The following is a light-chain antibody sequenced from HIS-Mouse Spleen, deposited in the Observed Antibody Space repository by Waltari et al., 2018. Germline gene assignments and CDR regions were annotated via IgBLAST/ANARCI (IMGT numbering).Light chain of an antibody. CDR2: DAS. CDR1: QGISSA. J-gene: IGKJ4*01. V-gene: IGKV1-13*02. CDR3: QQFNSYPALT. Sequence: AIQLTQSPSSLSASVGDRVTITCRASQGISSALAWYQQKPGKAPKLLIYDASSLESGVPSRFSGSGSGTDFTLTSSSQQPEDFATYYCQQFNSYPALTFGGGTKVEIK.